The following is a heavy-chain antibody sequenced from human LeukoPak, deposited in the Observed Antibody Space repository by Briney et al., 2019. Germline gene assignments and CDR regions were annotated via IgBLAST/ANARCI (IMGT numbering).Heavy chain of an antibody. J-gene: IGHJ3*02. Sequence: AGGSLRLSCAASGFTLSTYDMHWVRHPTGEGLEWVSIIYRAGDTYYPGPVKGRFTISRDNAKNSLYLQMNSLRAEDTAVYYCAREMSGSNDALDIWGQGTMVTVSS. CDR1: GFTLSTYD. CDR3: AREMSGSNDALDI. CDR2: IYRAGDT. D-gene: IGHD3-10*01. V-gene: IGHV3-13*01.